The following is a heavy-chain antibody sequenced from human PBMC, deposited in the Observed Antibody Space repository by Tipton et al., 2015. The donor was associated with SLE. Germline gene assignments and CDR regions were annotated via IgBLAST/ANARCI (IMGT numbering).Heavy chain of an antibody. V-gene: IGHV3-48*01. CDR3: AKDHVSSGWLLGSYDV. Sequence: SLRLSCAASGFTFSSYSMNWVRQAPGKGLEWVSYISSSSSTIYYADSVKGRFTISRDNSKNTLYLQMNSLRAEDTAVYYCAKDHVSSGWLLGSYDVWGQGTMVAVSS. CDR2: ISSSSSTI. J-gene: IGHJ3*01. CDR1: GFTFSSYS. D-gene: IGHD6-19*01.